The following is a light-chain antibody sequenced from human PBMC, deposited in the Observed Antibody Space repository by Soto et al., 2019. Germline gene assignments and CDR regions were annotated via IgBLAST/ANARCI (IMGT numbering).Light chain of an antibody. J-gene: IGKJ1*01. CDR2: DAS. V-gene: IGKV1-5*01. CDR3: QQYDSVLGT. CDR1: QSISHW. Sequence: DIQMTQSPSTLSASVGDRVSMTCRASQSISHWLSWYQQKPGKAPKFLIYDASSLESGVPSRFSGSGSGTEFTLTISSLQPDDFATYYCQQYDSVLGTFGPGTKVDIK.